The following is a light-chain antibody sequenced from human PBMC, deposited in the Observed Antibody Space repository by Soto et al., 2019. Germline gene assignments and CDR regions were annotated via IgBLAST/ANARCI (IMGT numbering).Light chain of an antibody. CDR2: GAA. V-gene: IGKV3-20*01. J-gene: IGKJ4*01. CDR1: QSVSSIF. Sequence: EIVLTQSPGTVSLSPVEIATRSFMASQSVSSIFVAWYLQKHREAPRLLLNGAATRAASVPHSFSSSSSGTTFTPTTIRMQHEHFAVYYCQQHGSSPSRTFGEGTKVDIK. CDR3: QQHGSSPSRT.